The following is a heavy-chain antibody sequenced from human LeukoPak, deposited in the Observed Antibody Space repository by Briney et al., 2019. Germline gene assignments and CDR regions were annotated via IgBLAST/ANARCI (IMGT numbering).Heavy chain of an antibody. Sequence: SVKVSCKASGGTFSSYAISWVRQAPGQGLEWMGGIIPIFGTANYAQKFQGRVTITADESTSTAYMELSSLRSEDTAVYYCARLIYSGYDKYYFDYRGQGTLVTVSS. CDR1: GGTFSSYA. CDR3: ARLIYSGYDKYYFDY. V-gene: IGHV1-69*01. D-gene: IGHD5-12*01. J-gene: IGHJ4*02. CDR2: IIPIFGTA.